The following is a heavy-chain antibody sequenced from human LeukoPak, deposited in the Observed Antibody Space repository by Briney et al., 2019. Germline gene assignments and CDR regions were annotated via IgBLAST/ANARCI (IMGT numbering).Heavy chain of an antibody. Sequence: PPETLSLTCTVSGGSISSYYWSWIRQPAGKGLEWIGRIYTSGSTNYNPSLKSRVTMSVDTSKNQFSLKLSSVTAADTAVYYCASLRHYYDSSGYYLNYFDYWGQGTLVTVSS. CDR3: ASLRHYYDSSGYYLNYFDY. J-gene: IGHJ4*02. V-gene: IGHV4-4*07. D-gene: IGHD3-22*01. CDR1: GGSISSYY. CDR2: IYTSGST.